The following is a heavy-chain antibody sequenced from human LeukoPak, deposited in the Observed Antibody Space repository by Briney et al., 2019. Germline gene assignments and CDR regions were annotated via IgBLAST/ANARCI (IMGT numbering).Heavy chain of an antibody. CDR2: IYSGGST. D-gene: IGHD3-22*01. Sequence: GGSLRLSCAASGFTVSSNYMSWVRQAPGKGLEWVSVIYSGGSTYYADSVKGRFTISRDNSKNTLYLQMNSLRAEDTAVYYCARGPYYYDSSGYWADAFDIWGQGTTVTVSS. J-gene: IGHJ3*02. CDR3: ARGPYYYDSSGYWADAFDI. V-gene: IGHV3-53*01. CDR1: GFTVSSNY.